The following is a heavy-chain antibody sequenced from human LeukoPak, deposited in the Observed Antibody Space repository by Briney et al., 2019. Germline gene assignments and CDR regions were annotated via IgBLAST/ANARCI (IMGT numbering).Heavy chain of an antibody. D-gene: IGHD3-22*01. CDR2: MNPNSGNT. CDR3: ARGSSMRGYYFFLTHNWFDP. CDR1: GYTFTSYD. Sequence: GASVKVSCKASGYTFTSYDINWVRQATGQGLEWMGWMNPNSGNTGYEQKFQGRVTMTRNTSISTAYMELSSLRSEDTAVYYCARGSSMRGYYFFLTHNWFDPWGQGTLVTVSS. V-gene: IGHV1-8*01. J-gene: IGHJ5*02.